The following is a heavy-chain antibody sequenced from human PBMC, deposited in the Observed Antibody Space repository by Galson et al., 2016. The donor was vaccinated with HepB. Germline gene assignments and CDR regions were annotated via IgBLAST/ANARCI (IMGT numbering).Heavy chain of an antibody. CDR1: GFTFNSFG. CDR3: AREAPIAAPGANDC. J-gene: IGHJ4*02. D-gene: IGHD6-13*01. Sequence: SLRLSCAASGFTFNSFGMHWVRQAPGKGLEWVAVIWYDGSNKYYGDSAKGRFTISRDNSKNTLYLQMNSLRAEDTAIYYCAREAPIAAPGANDCWGQGTQVTVSS. V-gene: IGHV3-33*01. CDR2: IWYDGSNK.